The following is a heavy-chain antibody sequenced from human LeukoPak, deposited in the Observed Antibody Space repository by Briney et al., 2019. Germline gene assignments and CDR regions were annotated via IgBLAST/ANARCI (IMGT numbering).Heavy chain of an antibody. CDR1: GGSISSGSYY. CDR3: ARSFGELFPYYYYYMDV. CDR2: IYYSGST. V-gene: IGHV4-61*01. D-gene: IGHD3-10*01. Sequence: SETLSLTCTVSGGSISSGSYYWSWIRQPPGKGLEWIGYIYYSGSTNYNPSLKSRVTISVDTSKNQFSLKLSSVTAADTAVYYCARSFGELFPYYYYYMDVWGKGTTVTISS. J-gene: IGHJ6*03.